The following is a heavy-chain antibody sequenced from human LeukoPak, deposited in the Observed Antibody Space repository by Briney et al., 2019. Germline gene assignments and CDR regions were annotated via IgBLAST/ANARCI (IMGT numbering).Heavy chain of an antibody. J-gene: IGHJ4*02. D-gene: IGHD3-16*01. CDR3: ARGYNYRFEY. V-gene: IGHV3-74*01. CDR1: GFTVNSFW. CDR2: INSDGSTT. Sequence: GGSLRLSCVVSGFTVNSFWMHWVRQGPGKGLVWVSHINSDGSTTGYAGSVKGRFTISRDTAKNTLYLEMNNVRAEDTAVYYCARGYNYRFEYWGQGVLVIVSS.